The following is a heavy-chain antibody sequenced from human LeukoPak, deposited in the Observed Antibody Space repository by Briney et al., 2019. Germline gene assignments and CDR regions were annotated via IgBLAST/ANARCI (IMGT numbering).Heavy chain of an antibody. CDR2: ISGSGGST. D-gene: IGHD3-3*01. CDR3: AKDPLLRSGPYYFDY. J-gene: IGHJ4*02. V-gene: IGHV3-23*01. Sequence: PGGSLRLSCAASGFTFSSYAMSWVRQAPGKGLEWVSAISGSGGSTYYADSVKGRFTISRDNSKNMLYLQMNSLRAEDTAVYYCAKDPLLRSGPYYFDYWGQGTLVTVSS. CDR1: GFTFSSYA.